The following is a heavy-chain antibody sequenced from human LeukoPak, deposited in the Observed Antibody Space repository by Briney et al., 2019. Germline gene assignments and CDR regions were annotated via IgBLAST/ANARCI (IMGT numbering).Heavy chain of an antibody. CDR2: INKKGGT. V-gene: IGHV4-30-4*01. Sequence: PSETLSLTCTVSSDSISSGGYYWSWIRQPPGKGLEFIGYINKKGGTFYNPPLKSRVSISIDTSKNQFSLKLTSVTAADTAVYFCAREHKSYGDYPYYFDSWGQGTLVTVSS. CDR3: AREHKSYGDYPYYFDS. CDR1: SDSISSGGYY. D-gene: IGHD4-17*01. J-gene: IGHJ4*02.